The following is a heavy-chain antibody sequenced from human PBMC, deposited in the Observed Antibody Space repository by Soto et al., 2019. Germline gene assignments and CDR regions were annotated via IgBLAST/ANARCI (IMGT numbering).Heavy chain of an antibody. Sequence: QVQLVQSGAEVKKPGASVKISCKASGYTFTSYAMHWVSQAPGQRLEWMGWINAGNGNTKYSQKFQGRVTITSDPSASTAYMELFSLRSEDTAVYYCARDHYYGSGSYNYFDYCGQGTLVTVSS. V-gene: IGHV1-3*01. D-gene: IGHD3-10*01. CDR2: INAGNGNT. J-gene: IGHJ4*02. CDR1: GYTFTSYA. CDR3: ARDHYYGSGSYNYFDY.